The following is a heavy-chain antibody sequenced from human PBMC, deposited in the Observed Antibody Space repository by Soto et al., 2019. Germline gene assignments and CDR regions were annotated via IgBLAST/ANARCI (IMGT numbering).Heavy chain of an antibody. D-gene: IGHD2-2*03. V-gene: IGHV1-46*01. J-gene: IGHJ4*02. CDR1: GYTFTSYY. CDR2: INPSGGST. CDR3: ARDGSRDPPLYYFDY. Sequence: QVQLVQSGAEVKKPGASEKVSCKASGYTFTSYYMHWVRQAPGQGLEWMGIINPSGGSTSYAQKFQGRVTMTRDTSTSTVYMELSSLRSEDTAVYYCARDGSRDPPLYYFDYWGQGTLVTVSS.